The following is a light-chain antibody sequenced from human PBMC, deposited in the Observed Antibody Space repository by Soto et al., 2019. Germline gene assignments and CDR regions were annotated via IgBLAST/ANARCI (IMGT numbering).Light chain of an antibody. CDR2: DVS. V-gene: IGLV2-14*03. J-gene: IGLJ3*02. CDR1: SSDVGGYNY. CDR3: LSFTSTNRV. Sequence: QSALTQPASVSGSPGQSITISCTGISSDVGGYNYLSWYQQHPGKAPKLIIYDVSNRPSGVSNRFSGSKSGNTASLTVSGLQAEDEADYYCLSFTSTNRVFGGGTKVTV.